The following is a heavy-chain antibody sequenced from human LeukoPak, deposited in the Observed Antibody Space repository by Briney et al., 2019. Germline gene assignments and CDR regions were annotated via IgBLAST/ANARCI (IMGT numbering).Heavy chain of an antibody. CDR1: GFTFSNYE. Sequence: QPGGSLRLSCAASGFTFSNYEMNWVRQAPGKGLEWVSYISSSGGTIYYADSVKGRFAISRDNAKNSLYLQMNSLRAEDTAFYYCARGLYSYYYMDVWGKGTTVTISS. CDR3: ARGLYSYYYMDV. CDR2: ISSSGGTI. J-gene: IGHJ6*03. V-gene: IGHV3-48*03.